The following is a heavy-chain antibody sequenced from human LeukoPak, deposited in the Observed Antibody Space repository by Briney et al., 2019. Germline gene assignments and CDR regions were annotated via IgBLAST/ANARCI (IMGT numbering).Heavy chain of an antibody. D-gene: IGHD3-16*01. CDR1: EFTFSSYG. CDR3: ARERGVLDAFDI. CDR2: ISSHGHSQ. V-gene: IGHV3-30*19. Sequence: GGSLRLSCATSEFTFSSYGMNWVRQAPGKRLEWVAVISSHGHSQYYADSVKDRFTISRDNSKNTQYLQINSLREDDTAIYYCARERGVLDAFDIWGQGTIVTVFS. J-gene: IGHJ3*02.